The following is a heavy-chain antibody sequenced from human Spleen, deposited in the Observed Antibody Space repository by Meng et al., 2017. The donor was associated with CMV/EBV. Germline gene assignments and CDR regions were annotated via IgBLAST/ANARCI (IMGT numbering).Heavy chain of an antibody. Sequence: GGSLRLSCAASGLRFSGSAIHWVRLPSGRGLEWVARISNRADSHATVYAASVKGRFTVSRDDSKNTAYLQMNSLKPDDTALYYCTTSYFGPVDGGQGTPVTVSS. J-gene: IGHJ4*02. CDR3: TTSYFGPVD. V-gene: IGHV3-73*01. CDR2: ISNRADSHAT. CDR1: GLRFSGSA. D-gene: IGHD3-9*01.